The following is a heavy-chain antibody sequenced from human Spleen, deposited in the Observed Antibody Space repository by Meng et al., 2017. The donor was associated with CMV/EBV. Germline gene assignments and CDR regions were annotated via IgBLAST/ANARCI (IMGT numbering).Heavy chain of an antibody. V-gene: IGHV1-2*02. CDR2: VNPNSGGT. Sequence: YTFTGYYIHWVRQAPGQGLEGMGWVNPNSGGTNYAQKFQGRVTMTRDTSITTVYMELSRLRYDDTAMYYCASGYCSSSSCYAQYFQHWGLGTLVTVSS. J-gene: IGHJ1*01. CDR3: ASGYCSSSSCYAQYFQH. D-gene: IGHD2-2*03. CDR1: YTFTGYY.